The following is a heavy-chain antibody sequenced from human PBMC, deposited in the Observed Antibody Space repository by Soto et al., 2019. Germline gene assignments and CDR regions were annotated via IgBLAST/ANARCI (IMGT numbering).Heavy chain of an antibody. J-gene: IGHJ4*02. CDR3: GTVRASWYIDY. Sequence: SETLSLTCTVSGDSITTGNFYWSWIRQPPGKALEWIGYISYSRIAYYNPSLKGRIIVTSDTGKNQFSLELTSVTVADTAVYYCGTVRASWYIDYWGQGIPVTVSS. V-gene: IGHV4-30-4*01. CDR1: GDSITTGNFY. D-gene: IGHD6-13*01. CDR2: ISYSRIA.